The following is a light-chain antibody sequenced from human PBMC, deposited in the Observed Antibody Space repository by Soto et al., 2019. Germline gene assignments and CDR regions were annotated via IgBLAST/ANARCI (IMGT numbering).Light chain of an antibody. Sequence: DIQMTQSPSTLSASVGDSVTITCRASQCISSWLALYQQKSGKAPKVLIFDASSLESGVPSRFSGSGSATEFTLTISSLQPDDFATYYCQQYSTYPWTFGQGTKVDIK. CDR2: DAS. CDR3: QQYSTYPWT. J-gene: IGKJ1*01. V-gene: IGKV1-5*01. CDR1: QCISSW.